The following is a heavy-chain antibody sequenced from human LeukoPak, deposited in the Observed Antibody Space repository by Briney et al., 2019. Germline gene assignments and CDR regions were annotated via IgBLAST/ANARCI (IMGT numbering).Heavy chain of an antibody. CDR2: IYYSGST. CDR1: GGSISSSSYY. J-gene: IGHJ5*02. V-gene: IGHV4-61*01. CDR3: ARAPHRGYYDFWSGSPRGWFDP. Sequence: SETLSLTCTVSGGSISSSSYYWSWIRQPPGKGLEWIGYIYYSGSTNYNPSLKSRVTISVDTSKNQFSLKLSSVTAADTAVYYCARAPHRGYYDFWSGSPRGWFDPWGQGTLVTVSS. D-gene: IGHD3-3*01.